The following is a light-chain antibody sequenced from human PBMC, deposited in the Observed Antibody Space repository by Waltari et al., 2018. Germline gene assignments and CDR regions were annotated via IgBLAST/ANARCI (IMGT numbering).Light chain of an antibody. V-gene: IGLV1-40*01. CDR1: TSNIGAGYD. CDR2: GNT. CDR3: QTWASGIVV. Sequence: QSVLTQPPSVSGAPGQRVTISCTGSTSNIGAGYDVHWYQQLPGTAPKLLIHGNTNRPSGVPDRVSGSKSGTSASLAITGLQAEDEADYYCQTWASGIVVFGGGIKLTVL. J-gene: IGLJ2*01.